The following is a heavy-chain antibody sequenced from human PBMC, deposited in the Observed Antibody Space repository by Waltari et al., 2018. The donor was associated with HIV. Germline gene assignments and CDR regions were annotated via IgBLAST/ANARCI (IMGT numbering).Heavy chain of an antibody. D-gene: IGHD2-2*01. CDR1: AFTFTDYW. Sequence: DVRLVQYGGGFVQPGESLRLSCRASAFTFTDYWMNWVRQVPGEGLVWVLLINPEGNVTMYSDSVKGRFTISRDNAENALYLEMNSLRVEDTALYFCARVGGSSRNTKSFYFAMDAWGQGATVIVSS. V-gene: IGHV3-74*03. CDR3: ARVGGSSRNTKSFYFAMDA. J-gene: IGHJ6*02. CDR2: INPEGNVT.